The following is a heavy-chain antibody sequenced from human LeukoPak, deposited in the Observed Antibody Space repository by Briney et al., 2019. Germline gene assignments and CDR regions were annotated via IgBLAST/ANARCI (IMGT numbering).Heavy chain of an antibody. J-gene: IGHJ4*02. Sequence: GGSLRLSCAASGFTFSSYAMSWVRQAPGKGLEWVSAISGSGGSTYYADSVKGRFTISRDNSKNTLYLQMNSLRAEDTAVYYCAKDRGSSGWYSDGIDYWGQGTLVTVSS. V-gene: IGHV3-23*01. D-gene: IGHD6-19*01. CDR1: GFTFSSYA. CDR3: AKDRGSSGWYSDGIDY. CDR2: ISGSGGST.